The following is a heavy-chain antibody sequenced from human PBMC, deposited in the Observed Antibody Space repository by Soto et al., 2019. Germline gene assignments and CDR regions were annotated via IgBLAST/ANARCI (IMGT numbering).Heavy chain of an antibody. CDR3: ARYDFGTFDY. CDR2: IYHTEST. CDR1: GDSISSSFW. J-gene: IGHJ4*02. V-gene: IGHV4-4*02. D-gene: IGHD4-17*01. Sequence: QVLLQESGPGLVKPSGTLSLTCAVSGDSISSSFWWSWVRQPPGKGLEWIGEIYHTESTVYNPSLKSRVTIAVDKSKNQFSLNLDSVTAADTAVYYCARYDFGTFDYWGRGILDTVSS.